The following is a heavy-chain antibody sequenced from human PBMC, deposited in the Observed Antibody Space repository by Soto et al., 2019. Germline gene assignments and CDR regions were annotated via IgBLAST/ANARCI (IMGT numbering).Heavy chain of an antibody. V-gene: IGHV3-11*01. J-gene: IGHJ4*02. D-gene: IGHD4-17*01. Sequence: PGGSLRLSCAASGFTFSDYYMSWIRQAPGKGLEWVSYISSSGSTIYYADSVKGRFTISRDNAKNSLYLQMNSLRAEDTAVYYCPSNDDYGDPWFDYWGPGTLVTVSS. CDR1: GFTFSDYY. CDR2: ISSSGSTI. CDR3: PSNDDYGDPWFDY.